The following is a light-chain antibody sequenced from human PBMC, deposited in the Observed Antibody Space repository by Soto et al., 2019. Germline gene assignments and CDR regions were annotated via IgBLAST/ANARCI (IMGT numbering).Light chain of an antibody. J-gene: IGLJ1*01. CDR3: SSYTSSTTEV. V-gene: IGLV2-14*01. Sequence: QSVLTQPASVSGSPGQSITISCTGTSSDVGGYNYVSWYQQHPGKAPKLMIYDVSSRPSGVSNRFSGSKSGNTASLTISGLQAEDEADYYCSSYTSSTTEVFGTGTMVTVL. CDR1: SSDVGGYNY. CDR2: DVS.